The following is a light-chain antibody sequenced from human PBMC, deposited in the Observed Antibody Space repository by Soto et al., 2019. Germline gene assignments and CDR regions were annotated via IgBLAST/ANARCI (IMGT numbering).Light chain of an antibody. V-gene: IGKV1-5*03. CDR3: QQYNSFPT. CDR1: QSISSW. J-gene: IGKJ1*01. Sequence: DIQMTQSPSTLSASVGDRVTITCRASQSISSWLAWYQQKPGKAPKLLIYKASSLESGVPSRFSGSGSGTVFTLTISSLQPDDFATYYCQQYNSFPTFDQGTKVEIK. CDR2: KAS.